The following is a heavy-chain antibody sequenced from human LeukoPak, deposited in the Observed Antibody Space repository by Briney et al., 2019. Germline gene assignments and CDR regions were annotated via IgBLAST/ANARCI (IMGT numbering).Heavy chain of an antibody. CDR2: IRYDGSDK. CDR1: GFTFSSYG. Sequence: GGSLRLSCAASGFTFSSYGMHWVRQAPGKGLEWVAFIRYDGSDKYYTESVQGRFTISRDNSKNTLYLQMNSLRAEDTAVYYCAKIPRPHNSDDYWGQGTLVSVSS. CDR3: AKIPRPHNSDDY. V-gene: IGHV3-30*02. J-gene: IGHJ4*02. D-gene: IGHD4-23*01.